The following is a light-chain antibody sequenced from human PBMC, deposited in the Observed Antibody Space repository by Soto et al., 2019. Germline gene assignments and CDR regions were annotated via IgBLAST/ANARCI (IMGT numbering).Light chain of an antibody. CDR1: SSDVGGYNY. CDR3: NSYGGTNNYVV. CDR2: DVN. V-gene: IGLV2-8*01. J-gene: IGLJ2*01. Sequence: QSALTQPPSASGSPGQSVTISCTGTSSDVGGYNYVSWYRQHPGKAPQLIIYDVNKRPSGVPDRFSGSKSGNTASLTVSGLQAEYEADYFCNSYGGTNNYVVFGGGTKLTVL.